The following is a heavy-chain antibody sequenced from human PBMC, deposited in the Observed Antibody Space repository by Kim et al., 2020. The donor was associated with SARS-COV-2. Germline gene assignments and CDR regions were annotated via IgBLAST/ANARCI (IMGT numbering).Heavy chain of an antibody. V-gene: IGHV4-39*01. CDR2: GTT. Sequence: GTTYSTPSLRRRVTMSVDTSKNQFSLRLSAATAADTAVYYCARSYSGPFDIWGQGTMVTVSS. D-gene: IGHD3-10*01. J-gene: IGHJ3*02. CDR3: ARSYSGPFDI.